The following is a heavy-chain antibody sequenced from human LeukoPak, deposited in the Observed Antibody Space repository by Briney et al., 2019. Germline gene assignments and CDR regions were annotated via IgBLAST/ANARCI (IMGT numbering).Heavy chain of an antibody. CDR2: ISAYNGNT. CDR1: GYTFTSYG. Sequence: ASVKVSRKASGYTFTSYGISWVRQAPGQGLEWMGWISAYNGNTNYAQKLQGRVTMTTDTSTSTAYMELRSLRSDDTAVYYCARIPVDTAMADVSLFDYWGQGTLVTVSS. CDR3: ARIPVDTAMADVSLFDY. V-gene: IGHV1-18*04. D-gene: IGHD5-18*01. J-gene: IGHJ4*02.